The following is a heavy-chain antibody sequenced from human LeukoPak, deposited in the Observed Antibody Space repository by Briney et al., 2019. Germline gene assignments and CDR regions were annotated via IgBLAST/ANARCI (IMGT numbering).Heavy chain of an antibody. J-gene: IGHJ6*04. CDR1: GYTFTGYY. D-gene: IGHD5-18*01. V-gene: IGHV1-2*06. Sequence: GASVKVSCKASGYTFTGYYMHWVRQAPGQGLEWMGRINPNSGGTNYAQKFQGRVTMTRDTSISTAYMELSRLRSDDTAVYYCAGGTRGRDTAMVTMDVSGKGTTVTVSS. CDR3: AGGTRGRDTAMVTMDV. CDR2: INPNSGGT.